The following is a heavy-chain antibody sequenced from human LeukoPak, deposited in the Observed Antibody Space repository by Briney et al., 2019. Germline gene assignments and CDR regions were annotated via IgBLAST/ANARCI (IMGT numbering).Heavy chain of an antibody. CDR1: GGTFSSYA. CDR2: IIPIFGTA. D-gene: IGHD5-18*01. J-gene: IGHJ4*02. Sequence: SVKVSCKASGGTFSSYAISWVRQAPGQGLEWMGGIIPIFGTANDAQKFQGRVTITADESTSTAYMELSSLRSEDTAVYYCARDAGYSYGYSYWGQGTLVTVSS. V-gene: IGHV1-69*13. CDR3: ARDAGYSYGYSY.